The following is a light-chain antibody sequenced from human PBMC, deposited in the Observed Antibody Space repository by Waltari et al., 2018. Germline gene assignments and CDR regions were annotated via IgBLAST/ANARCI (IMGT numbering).Light chain of an antibody. Sequence: QSALTQPASVSGSPGQSITISCTGTSSDVGSFNLVSWYQQHPGKAPKLMIYVVTKSTSGFSNRFSGSKYGNTASLTISGLQAEEEADYYCCSYATSSWVFGGGTRLTVL. J-gene: IGLJ3*02. V-gene: IGLV2-23*02. CDR2: VVT. CDR1: SSDVGSFNL. CDR3: CSYATSSWV.